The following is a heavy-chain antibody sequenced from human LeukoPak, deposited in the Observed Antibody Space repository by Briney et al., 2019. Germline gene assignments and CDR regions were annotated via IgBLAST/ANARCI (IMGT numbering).Heavy chain of an antibody. V-gene: IGHV3-74*01. CDR2: INSDGSST. Sequence: GGSLRLSCAASGFTFSSYWMRWVRQAPGKGLVWVSRINSDGSSTSYADSVKGRFTISRDNAKNTLYLQVNSLRAEDTAVYYCARGYYGDYVGYWGQGTLVTVSS. J-gene: IGHJ4*02. D-gene: IGHD4-17*01. CDR3: ARGYYGDYVGY. CDR1: GFTFSSYW.